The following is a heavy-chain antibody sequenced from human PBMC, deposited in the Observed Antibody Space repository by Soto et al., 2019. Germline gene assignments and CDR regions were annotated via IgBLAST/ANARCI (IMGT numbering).Heavy chain of an antibody. CDR2: NSADSGET. J-gene: IGHJ5*02. Sequence: QPQLVQSGPEVTRPGASVKVSCKASGYTFTSYGIIWVRQTPGQGLEWVGWNSADSGETDYAQNFNGRLTLTTDASTTTAYMELRSLRPDDTAVYYCARGYSSTWAKSWFDPWGQGTLVSVSS. V-gene: IGHV1-18*04. CDR1: GYTFTSYG. D-gene: IGHD6-13*01. CDR3: ARGYSSTWAKSWFDP.